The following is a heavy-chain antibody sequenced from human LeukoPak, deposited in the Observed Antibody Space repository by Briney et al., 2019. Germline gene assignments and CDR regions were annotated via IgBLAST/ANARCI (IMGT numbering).Heavy chain of an antibody. J-gene: IGHJ6*03. CDR1: GFTFSNYA. V-gene: IGHV3-66*01. Sequence: GGSLRLSCAASGFTFSNYAMSWVRQAPGKGLEWVSVIYSGGSTYYADSVKGRFTISRDNSKNTLYLQMNSLRAEDTAVYYCARARKAAAASYYYYYMDVWGKGTTVTISS. D-gene: IGHD6-13*01. CDR3: ARARKAAAASYYYYYMDV. CDR2: IYSGGST.